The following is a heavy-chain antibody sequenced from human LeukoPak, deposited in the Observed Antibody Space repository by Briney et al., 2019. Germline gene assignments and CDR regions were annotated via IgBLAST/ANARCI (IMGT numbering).Heavy chain of an antibody. CDR1: GVTFSNCL. CDR3: VRLGSTSPGNWYELFDQ. V-gene: IGHV3-7*03. Sequence: GGCLRLSSRASGVTFSNCLMGWVRQAPGGGRGWVADIKQDETEKFYLGSVKGRFTISRDNAKNSLYLQMSSVRVEDTALYYCVRLGSTSPGNWYELFDQWGEGTLVTVSS. CDR2: IKQDETEK. J-gene: IGHJ4*02. D-gene: IGHD2-2*01.